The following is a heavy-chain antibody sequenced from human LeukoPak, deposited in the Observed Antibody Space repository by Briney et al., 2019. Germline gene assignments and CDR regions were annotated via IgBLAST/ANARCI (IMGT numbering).Heavy chain of an antibody. CDR2: INHSGST. D-gene: IGHD3-10*01. V-gene: IGHV4-34*01. Sequence: SETLSLTCTVSDDSITIYYWSWIRQPPGKGLEWIGEINHSGSTNYNPSLKSRVTISVDTSKNQFSLELTSVTAADTAVYYCARGNAWKTIPMVRGVSRARWFDPWGQGTLVTVSS. CDR3: ARGNAWKTIPMVRGVSRARWFDP. CDR1: DDSITIYY. J-gene: IGHJ5*02.